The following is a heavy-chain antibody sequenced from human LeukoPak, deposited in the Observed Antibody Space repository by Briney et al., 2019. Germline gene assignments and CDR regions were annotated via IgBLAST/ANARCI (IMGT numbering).Heavy chain of an antibody. V-gene: IGHV6-1*01. CDR2: TYYRSKWYN. J-gene: IGHJ6*02. CDR1: GDSVSSNSAA. D-gene: IGHD3-10*01. Sequence: SQTLSLTCAISGDSVSSNSAAWNWIRQSPSRGLEWLGRTYYRSKWYNDYAVSVKSRITINPDTSKNQFSLQLNSVTPEDTAVYYCARDRRRGLLWFGEASYGMDVWGQGTTVTVSS. CDR3: ARDRRRGLLWFGEASYGMDV.